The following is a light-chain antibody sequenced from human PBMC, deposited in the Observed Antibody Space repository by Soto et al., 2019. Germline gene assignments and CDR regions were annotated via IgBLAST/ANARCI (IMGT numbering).Light chain of an antibody. Sequence: EIVLTQSPGTLSLSSGERATLSCRASQSVRSNYLAWYQQKPGQAPRLLIYGASGRATGIPDRIGGSGSGTDFTLTISRLEPEGFAVYYCQQYASSPLTFGGGTKVEIK. CDR3: QQYASSPLT. CDR1: QSVRSNY. V-gene: IGKV3-20*01. CDR2: GAS. J-gene: IGKJ4*01.